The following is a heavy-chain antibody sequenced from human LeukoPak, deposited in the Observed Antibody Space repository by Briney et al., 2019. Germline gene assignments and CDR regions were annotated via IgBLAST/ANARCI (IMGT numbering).Heavy chain of an antibody. Sequence: KPSETLSLTCTVSGGSISSGDYYWSWIRQPPGKGLEWIGYIYYSGSTYYNPSLKSRVTISVDTSKNQFSLKLSSVTAADTAVYYCARYCSSTSCAYYFDYWGQGTLVTVSS. J-gene: IGHJ4*02. CDR1: GGSISSGDYY. V-gene: IGHV4-30-4*08. D-gene: IGHD2-2*01. CDR3: ARYCSSTSCAYYFDY. CDR2: IYYSGST.